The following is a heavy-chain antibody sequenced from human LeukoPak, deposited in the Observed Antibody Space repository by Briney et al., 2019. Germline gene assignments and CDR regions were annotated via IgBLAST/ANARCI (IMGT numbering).Heavy chain of an antibody. CDR2: ISGSGGKT. V-gene: IGHV3-23*01. J-gene: IGHJ4*02. CDR1: GFPFSSCA. D-gene: IGHD4-17*01. Sequence: GGSLRLSCVASGFPFSSCAMTWVRQAPGKGLEWVSGISGSGGKTYYAESVKARFTISRDNSKNTLYLQMNRLRAEETAVYYFSKDKGGHRDYEFDSWGQGNLVTVSS. CDR3: SKDKGGHRDYEFDS.